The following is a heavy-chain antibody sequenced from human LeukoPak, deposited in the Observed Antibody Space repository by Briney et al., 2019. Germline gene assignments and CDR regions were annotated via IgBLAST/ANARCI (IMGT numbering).Heavy chain of an antibody. CDR1: GFTFPSSA. J-gene: IGHJ4*02. CDR3: AAEGGRGGSRGAY. Sequence: ASVNVSCKASGFTFPSSAVQWVRKARCHPLDGIGWIVVGSGNTNYAQKLRERVTITRDMSTSTAYMELSSLRSEDTAVYYCAAEGGRGGSRGAYWGQGTLVTVSS. V-gene: IGHV1-58*01. D-gene: IGHD3-10*01. CDR2: IVVGSGNT.